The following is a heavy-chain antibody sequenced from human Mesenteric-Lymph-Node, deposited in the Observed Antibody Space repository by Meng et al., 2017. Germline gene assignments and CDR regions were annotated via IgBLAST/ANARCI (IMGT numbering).Heavy chain of an antibody. CDR3: ARGFVVVTAMLDY. CDR1: GFTFSSYG. CDR2: IWYDGSNK. D-gene: IGHD2-21*02. J-gene: IGHJ4*02. V-gene: IGHV3-33*01. Sequence: GGSLRLSCAASGFTFSSYGMHWVRQAPGKGLEWVAVIWYDGSNKYYADSVKGRFTISRDNSKNTLYLQMNSLRAEDTAVYYCARGFVVVTAMLDYWGQGTLVTVSS.